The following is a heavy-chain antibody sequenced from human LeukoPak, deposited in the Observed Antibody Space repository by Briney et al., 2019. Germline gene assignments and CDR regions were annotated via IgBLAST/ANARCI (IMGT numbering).Heavy chain of an antibody. CDR3: AKDMDVDILMGWDGDAFDI. D-gene: IGHD5-12*01. Sequence: GGSLRLSCAASGLAFDDYAMHWVRQTPGKALEWVSLISGDGDFTYYADSVKGRFTISRDNSKNSLYLQMNNLRTEDTALYYCAKDMDVDILMGWDGDAFDIWGQGTMVTVSS. CDR1: GLAFDDYA. V-gene: IGHV3-43*02. J-gene: IGHJ3*02. CDR2: ISGDGDFT.